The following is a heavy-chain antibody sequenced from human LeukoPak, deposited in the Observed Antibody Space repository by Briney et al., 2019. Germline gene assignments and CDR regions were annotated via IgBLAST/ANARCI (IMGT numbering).Heavy chain of an antibody. CDR1: GFTFSTFA. V-gene: IGHV3-23*01. CDR2: ISTSGGTT. J-gene: IGHJ4*02. CDR3: AVMHRYYDGSGYWVQ. D-gene: IGHD3-22*01. Sequence: GGSLRLSCAASGFTFSTFAMSWVRQAPGKGLEWVSGISTSGGTTSYAESVKGRFTVSRGNPRNTLYMEMSSLRDEDTAFYYCAVMHRYYDGSGYWVQWGQGTLVTVSS.